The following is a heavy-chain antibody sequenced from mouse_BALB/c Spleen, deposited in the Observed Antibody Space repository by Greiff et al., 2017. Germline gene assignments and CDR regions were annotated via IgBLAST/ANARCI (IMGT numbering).Heavy chain of an antibody. Sequence: EVQLKESGPGLVKPSQSLSLTCTVTGYSITSDYAWNWIRQFPGNKLEWMGYISYSGSTSYNPSLKSRISITRDTSKNQFFLQLNSVTTEDTATYYCVSLLPYWYFDVWGAGTTVTVSS. D-gene: IGHD1-2*01. CDR2: ISYSGST. J-gene: IGHJ1*01. CDR3: VSLLPYWYFDV. CDR1: GYSITSDYA. V-gene: IGHV3-2*02.